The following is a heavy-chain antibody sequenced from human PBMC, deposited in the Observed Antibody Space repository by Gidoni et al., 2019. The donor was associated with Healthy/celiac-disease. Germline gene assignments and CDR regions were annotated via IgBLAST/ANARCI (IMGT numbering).Heavy chain of an antibody. CDR3: ARTDYYDSGYFDY. D-gene: IGHD3-22*01. CDR2: IYYSGST. V-gene: IGHV4-39*07. CDR1: GGSISSSSSY. J-gene: IGHJ4*02. Sequence: QLQLQASGPGLVKPSETLSLTCTVSGGSISSSSSYWGWIRQPPGKGLEWIGSIYYSGSTYYNPSLKSRVTISVDTSKNQFSLKLSSVTAADTAVYYCARTDYYDSGYFDYWGQGTLVTVSS.